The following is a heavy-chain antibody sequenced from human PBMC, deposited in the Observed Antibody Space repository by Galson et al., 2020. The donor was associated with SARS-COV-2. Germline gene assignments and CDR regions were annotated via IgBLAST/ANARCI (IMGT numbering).Heavy chain of an antibody. CDR3: RGGSGPDF. CDR1: GFNFTNAW. J-gene: IGHJ4*02. Sequence: GGSLRLSCVASGFNFTNAWMSWVRQAPGKGLEWVGRIKSKTSGGATDYAAPVKDRFTILRDDSRNMLFLQMNSLKIEDTALYYCRGGSGPDFWGQGTLVTVSS. D-gene: IGHD2-15*01. V-gene: IGHV3-15*05. CDR2: IKSKTSGGAT.